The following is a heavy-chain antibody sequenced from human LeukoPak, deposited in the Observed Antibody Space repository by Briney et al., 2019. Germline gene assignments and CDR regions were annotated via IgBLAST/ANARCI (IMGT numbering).Heavy chain of an antibody. Sequence: GGSLRLSCAASGFTFTNYAMGWVRQAPGKGLEWVSGISGSADTTNYADSVKGRFTVSRDNSKNTLYLQMNSLRAEDTAVYYCAKSPGSVIVPSLYYFDYWGQGTLVTVSS. CDR2: ISGSADTT. CDR1: GFTFTNYA. D-gene: IGHD2/OR15-2a*01. CDR3: AKSPGSVIVPSLYYFDY. V-gene: IGHV3-23*01. J-gene: IGHJ4*02.